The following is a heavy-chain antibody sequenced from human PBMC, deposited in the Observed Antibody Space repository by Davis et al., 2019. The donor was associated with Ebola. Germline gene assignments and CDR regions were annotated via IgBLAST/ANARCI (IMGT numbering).Heavy chain of an antibody. J-gene: IGHJ4*01. D-gene: IGHD5-12*01. CDR1: GFTFSNFH. CDR3: VRDSGYYSHDY. CDR2: IDPDGTGT. Sequence: GESLKISCAASGFTFSNFHIHWVRQTPEKGLVWVARIDPDGTGTNYADSVKGRFTISRDNAKNTLSLQMNSLRVEDTAVYYCVRDSGYYSHDYWGHGTLVTVSS. V-gene: IGHV3-74*01.